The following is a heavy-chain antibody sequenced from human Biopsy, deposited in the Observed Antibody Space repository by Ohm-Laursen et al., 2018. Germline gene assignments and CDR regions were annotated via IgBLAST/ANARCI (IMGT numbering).Heavy chain of an antibody. J-gene: IGHJ3*01. CDR3: ARDIMNRIAGLVARSDVFDV. Sequence: ASVKVSCKASAYSFGDHRIHWVRQAPGQGLEWMGWIDPKSGGTNYAQKFQGRVTMTRDTSISTTYMELRRLTSDDTAVFYCARDIMNRIAGLVARSDVFDVWGQGTLVTVSS. CDR2: IDPKSGGT. V-gene: IGHV1-2*02. D-gene: IGHD3-16*01. CDR1: AYSFGDHR.